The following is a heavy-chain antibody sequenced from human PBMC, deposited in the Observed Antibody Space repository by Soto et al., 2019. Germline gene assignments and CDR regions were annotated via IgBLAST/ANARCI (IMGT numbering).Heavy chain of an antibody. CDR3: ARGEIAAAGTTGRYYYYGMDV. CDR2: INHSGST. J-gene: IGHJ6*02. Sequence: SETLSLTCAVYCGSFSGYYWSWIRQPPWKGLEWIGEINHSGSTNYNPSLKSRVTISVDTSKKQFSLKLSSVTAADTAVYYCARGEIAAAGTTGRYYYYGMDVSGQGTTVTLSS. D-gene: IGHD6-13*01. V-gene: IGHV4-34*01. CDR1: CGSFSGYY.